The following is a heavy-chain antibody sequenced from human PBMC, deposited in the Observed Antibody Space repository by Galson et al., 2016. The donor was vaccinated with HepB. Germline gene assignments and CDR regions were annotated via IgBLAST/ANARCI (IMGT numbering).Heavy chain of an antibody. CDR1: GFTFSTYN. J-gene: IGHJ4*02. CDR3: ARAEDCFGDCPQKYYLDS. D-gene: IGHD2-21*02. CDR2: TDSTSRYI. Sequence: SLRLSCAASGFTFSTYNMNWVRLAPGKGLEWVSSTDSTSRYIYYADSVRGRFTISRDNAQKSLYLHMSSRRAEDTAVYYCARAEDCFGDCPQKYYLDSWGRGTLVTVSS. V-gene: IGHV3-21*04.